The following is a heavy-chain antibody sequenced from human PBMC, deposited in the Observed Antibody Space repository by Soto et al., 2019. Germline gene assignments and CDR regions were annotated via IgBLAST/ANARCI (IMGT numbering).Heavy chain of an antibody. D-gene: IGHD3-22*01. CDR3: ARCSQDYYDSSGYYKIEAFDI. Sequence: EVQLVESGGGLIQPGGSLRLSCAASGFTVSSNYMSWVRQAPGKGLEWVSVIYSGGSTYYADSVKGRFTISRDNSKNTLYLQMNSLRAEDTAVYYCARCSQDYYDSSGYYKIEAFDIWGQGTMVTVSS. CDR2: IYSGGST. J-gene: IGHJ3*02. CDR1: GFTVSSNY. V-gene: IGHV3-53*01.